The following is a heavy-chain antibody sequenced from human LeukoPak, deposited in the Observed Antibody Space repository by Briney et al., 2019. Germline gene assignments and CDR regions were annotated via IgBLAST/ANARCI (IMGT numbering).Heavy chain of an antibody. D-gene: IGHD3-22*01. CDR2: ISSNGGST. CDR3: VKADYYDTSNYYYRYCQY. Sequence: GGSLRLSCSASGFTFSSYTMHWVRQPPGKGLEYVSAISSNGGSTCYADSVKGRFTISRDNSKNTLYLQMSSLRAEDTAVYYCVKADYYDTSNYYYRYCQYWGQGTLVTVSS. V-gene: IGHV3-64D*09. J-gene: IGHJ1*01. CDR1: GFTFSSYT.